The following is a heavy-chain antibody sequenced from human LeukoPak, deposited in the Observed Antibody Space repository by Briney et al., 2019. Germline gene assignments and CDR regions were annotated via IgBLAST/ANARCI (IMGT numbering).Heavy chain of an antibody. CDR1: GGSISSDY. CDR2: ISYSGST. D-gene: IGHD3-10*01. J-gene: IGHJ4*02. Sequence: SETLSLTCTVSGGSISSDYWSWIRQPPGKGLEWIGYISYSGSTNYNPSLRSRVTISVDTSKNQFSLKLSSLTAADTAVYYCARYLLVRGVGFDYWGQGTLVTVSS. CDR3: ARYLLVRGVGFDY. V-gene: IGHV4-59*01.